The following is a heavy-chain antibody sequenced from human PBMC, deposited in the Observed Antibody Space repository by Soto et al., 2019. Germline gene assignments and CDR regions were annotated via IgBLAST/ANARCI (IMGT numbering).Heavy chain of an antibody. CDR3: ARGIVGATTPFDY. CDR1: GGSISGFY. V-gene: IGHV4-59*01. Sequence: QVQLQESGPGLVKPSETLSLTCSVFGGSISGFYWSWVRQPPGKGLEWIGYIYYSGSTNYSPSLKSRFTIALDTSKNQLSLKLSSVTAADTAVYYCARGIVGATTPFDYWGQGTLVTVSS. CDR2: IYYSGST. D-gene: IGHD1-26*01. J-gene: IGHJ4*02.